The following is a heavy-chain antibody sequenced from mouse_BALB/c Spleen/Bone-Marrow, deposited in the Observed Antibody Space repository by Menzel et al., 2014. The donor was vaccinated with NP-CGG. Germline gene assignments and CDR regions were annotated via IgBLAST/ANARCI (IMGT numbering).Heavy chain of an antibody. CDR3: AREANWNFDY. V-gene: IGHV1S56*01. Sequence: QVQLQQPGPELVKPGASVRISCKAAGYTFTSYYIHWVKQRPGQGLEWIGWIYPGNVNTKYNEKFKGKATLTADKSSSTAYIQLSSLTFEDSAVYFCAREANWNFDYWGQGTTLTVSS. CDR1: GYTFTSYY. CDR2: IYPGNVNT. J-gene: IGHJ2*01. D-gene: IGHD4-1*01.